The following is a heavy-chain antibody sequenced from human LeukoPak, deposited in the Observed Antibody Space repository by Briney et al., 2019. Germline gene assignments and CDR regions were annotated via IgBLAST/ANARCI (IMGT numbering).Heavy chain of an antibody. J-gene: IGHJ3*02. D-gene: IGHD2/OR15-2a*01. Sequence: PSETLSLTCTVSGGSISSSSYYWGWIRQPPGKGLEWIGSIYHSGSTYYNPSLKSRVTISVDTSKNQFSLKLSSVTAADTAVYYCAKTLRGNSFDIWGQGTMVTVSS. CDR2: IYHSGST. CDR3: AKTLRGNSFDI. CDR1: GGSISSSSYY. V-gene: IGHV4-39*07.